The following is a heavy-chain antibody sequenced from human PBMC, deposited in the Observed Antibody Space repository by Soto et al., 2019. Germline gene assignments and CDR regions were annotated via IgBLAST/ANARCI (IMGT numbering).Heavy chain of an antibody. CDR1: GDTICSGLY. V-gene: IGHV4-38-2*01. D-gene: IGHD3-22*01. Sequence: SGSMSITRAVSGDTICSGLYWGWLKQPPGKGLEWIGSIYHGGSTYYNPSLNSRVTLSIDMTNNHVSLILNSVTAADTAVYYCARVGPWVPYYYDSSPYTFENWFDPWGQGTLVTVSS. CDR3: ARVGPWVPYYYDSSPYTFENWFDP. J-gene: IGHJ5*02. CDR2: IYHGGST.